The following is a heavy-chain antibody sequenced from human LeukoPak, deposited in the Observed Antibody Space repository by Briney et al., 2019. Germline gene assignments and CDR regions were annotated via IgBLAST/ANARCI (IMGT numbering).Heavy chain of an antibody. V-gene: IGHV4-38-2*02. J-gene: IGHJ4*02. CDR1: GFSVSSAYY. CDR2: NYHSGST. CDR3: ARVTLLPTHIDY. D-gene: IGHD2-15*01. Sequence: SETLSLTCSVSGFSVSSAYYWGWIRQPPGKGLEWIGSNYHSGSTYYNPSLKSRITISVDTSKNQFSLRLISVTAADTAVYYCARVTLLPTHIDYWGQGTLVTVSS.